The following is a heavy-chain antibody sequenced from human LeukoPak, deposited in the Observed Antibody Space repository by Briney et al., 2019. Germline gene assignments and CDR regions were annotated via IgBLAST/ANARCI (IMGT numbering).Heavy chain of an antibody. CDR2: IYYSGST. Sequence: SETLSLTCTVSGGSISSYYWSWIRQPPGKGLEWIGYIYYSGSTNYNPSLKSRVTISVDTSKNQFSLKLSSVTAADTAVYYCARVWGNWGPYFDYWGQGTLVTVSS. D-gene: IGHD7-27*01. J-gene: IGHJ4*02. CDR1: GGSISSYY. V-gene: IGHV4-59*01. CDR3: ARVWGNWGPYFDY.